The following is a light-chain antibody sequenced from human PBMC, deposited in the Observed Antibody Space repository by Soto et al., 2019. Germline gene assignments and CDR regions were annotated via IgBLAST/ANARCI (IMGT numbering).Light chain of an antibody. CDR2: DAS. CDR1: QSISSW. V-gene: IGKV1-5*01. CDR3: QQYNSYSLYT. Sequence: DIQMTQSPSTLSASVGDRVTITCRASQSISSWLAWYQQKPGKAPKLLIYDASSLESGVPSRFSDSGSGTEFTLTISSLQPDDFATYYCQQYNSYSLYTFGQGTKLEIK. J-gene: IGKJ2*01.